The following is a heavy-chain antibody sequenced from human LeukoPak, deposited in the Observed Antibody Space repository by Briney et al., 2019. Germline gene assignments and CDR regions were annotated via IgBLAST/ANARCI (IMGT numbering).Heavy chain of an antibody. Sequence: PGGSLRLSCAASGVTFSSYEMIWVRQAPGKGLEWVSYISSSGSTIYYADSVKGRFTISRDNAKSSLYLQMNSLRAEETAVYYSANENIVVVPAAEGDAFDIWGQGTMVTVSS. CDR3: ANENIVVVPAAEGDAFDI. V-gene: IGHV3-48*03. J-gene: IGHJ3*02. D-gene: IGHD2-2*01. CDR2: ISSSGSTI. CDR1: GVTFSSYE.